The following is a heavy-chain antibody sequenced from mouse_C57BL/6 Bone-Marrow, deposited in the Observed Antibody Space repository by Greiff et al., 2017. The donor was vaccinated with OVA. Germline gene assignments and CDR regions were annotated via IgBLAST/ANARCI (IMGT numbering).Heavy chain of an antibody. V-gene: IGHV1-81*01. CDR2: IYPRSGNT. CDR1: GYTFTSYG. Sequence: QVQLQQSGAELARPGASVKLSCKASGYTFTSYGISWVKQRTGQGLEWIGEIYPRSGNTSYNEKFKGKAILTADKSSSTAYMELRSLTSEDSAVYFCARWSFITTARGFAYWGQGTLVTVSA. CDR3: ARWSFITTARGFAY. J-gene: IGHJ3*01. D-gene: IGHD1-1*01.